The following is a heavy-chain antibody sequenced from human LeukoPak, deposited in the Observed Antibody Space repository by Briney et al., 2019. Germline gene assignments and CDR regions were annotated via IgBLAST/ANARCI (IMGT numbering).Heavy chain of an antibody. J-gene: IGHJ1*01. CDR3: ARRNYYDSTKYFQE. Sequence: SETLSLTCTVSGGSISSGGYYWSWIRQPPGKGLEWIGYIYHSGSTYYNPSLKSRVTISVDRSKNQFSLKLSSVTAADTAVYYCARRNYYDSTKYFQEWGQGTLVAVSS. V-gene: IGHV4-30-2*01. CDR1: GGSISSGGYY. D-gene: IGHD3-22*01. CDR2: IYHSGST.